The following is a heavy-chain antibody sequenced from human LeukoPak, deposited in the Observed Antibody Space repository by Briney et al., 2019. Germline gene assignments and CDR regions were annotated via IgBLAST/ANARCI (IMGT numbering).Heavy chain of an antibody. V-gene: IGHV3-66*02. Sequence: GGSLRLSCAASGFTVSSNYMSWVRQAPGKGLEWVSVIYGGGSTYYADSVKGRFTISRDNSKNTLYLQMNSLRAEDTAVYYCARVFVLGYCSSTSCPDYWGQGTLVTVSS. CDR1: GFTVSSNY. CDR3: ARVFVLGYCSSTSCPDY. CDR2: IYGGGST. D-gene: IGHD2-2*01. J-gene: IGHJ4*02.